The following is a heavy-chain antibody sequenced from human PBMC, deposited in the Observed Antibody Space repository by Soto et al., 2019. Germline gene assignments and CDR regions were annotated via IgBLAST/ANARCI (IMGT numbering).Heavy chain of an antibody. Sequence: QVQLVQSGAEVKKPGSSVKVSCKASGGTFSSYAISWVRQAPGQGLEWTGGIIPIFGTANYAQKFQGRVTITADESTSTAYMGLSSLRSEDTAVYYCAREGRGLTCYRYYFDYWGQGTLVTVSS. D-gene: IGHD3-9*01. CDR1: GGTFSSYA. CDR3: AREGRGLTCYRYYFDY. V-gene: IGHV1-69*01. J-gene: IGHJ4*02. CDR2: IIPIFGTA.